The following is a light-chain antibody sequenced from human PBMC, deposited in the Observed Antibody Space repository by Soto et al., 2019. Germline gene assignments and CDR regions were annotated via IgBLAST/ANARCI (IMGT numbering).Light chain of an antibody. V-gene: IGLV2-8*01. CDR2: EVN. CDR3: CSYAGTYWV. CDR1: SSDVGGYNY. Sequence: QSALTQPPSASGSPGQSVTISCTGTSSDVGGYNYVSWYQQHPGKAPKIIIYEVNKRPSGVPDRFWGSKSGNTASLTISGLQAEDDAEYHCCSYAGTYWVFGTGTKLTVL. J-gene: IGLJ1*01.